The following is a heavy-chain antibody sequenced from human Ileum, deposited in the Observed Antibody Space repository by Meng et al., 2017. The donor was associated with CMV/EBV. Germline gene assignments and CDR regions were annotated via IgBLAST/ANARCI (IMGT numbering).Heavy chain of an antibody. V-gene: IGHV3-23*01. CDR1: GFTFTSYA. CDR2: IGGSGDNT. D-gene: IGHD3-3*01. CDR3: AKVPGSSYLKTYYFDY. J-gene: IGHJ4*02. Sequence: GESLKISCVASGFTFTSYAMSWVRQAPGTGLEWVSAIGGSGDNTHYADSVKGRFTISRDNSKNTLYLQMISLRVDDTAVYYCAKVPGSSYLKTYYFDYWGQGTLVTVSS.